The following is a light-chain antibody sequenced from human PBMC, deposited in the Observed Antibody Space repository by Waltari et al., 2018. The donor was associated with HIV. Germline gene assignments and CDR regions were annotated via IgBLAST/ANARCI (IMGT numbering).Light chain of an antibody. V-gene: IGLV1-47*01. J-gene: IGLJ2*01. CDR2: RNK. CDR1: SSNTGSNY. CDR3: AAWDDSLSGLVV. Sequence: QSVLTQPPSASGTPGQRVTISCSGSSSNTGSNYVYWYQQLPGTAPKILIYRNKQRPSGVPDRFSGCKSGTSASLAISGLRSEDEADYYCAAWDDSLSGLVVFGGGTKLTVL.